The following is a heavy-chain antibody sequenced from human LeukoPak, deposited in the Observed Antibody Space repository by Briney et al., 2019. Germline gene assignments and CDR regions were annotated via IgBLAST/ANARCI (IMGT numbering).Heavy chain of an antibody. V-gene: IGHV1-46*01. D-gene: IGHD2-2*01. CDR2: IYPGGGWT. Sequence: ASVKASCKASGASFTNYYIHWVRQAPGQGLEWVGLIYPGGGWTNYAQKFQGRVTMTTDTSTGTVYMELSSLRSEDTAVYYCARDMPHNCFDPWGQGTLVTVSP. J-gene: IGHJ5*02. CDR3: ARDMPHNCFDP. CDR1: GASFTNYY.